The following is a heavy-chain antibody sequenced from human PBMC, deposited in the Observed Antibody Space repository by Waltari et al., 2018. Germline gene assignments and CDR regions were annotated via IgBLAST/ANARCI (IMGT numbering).Heavy chain of an antibody. CDR1: GYTFTSYD. Sequence: QVQLVQSGAEVKKPGASVKVSCKASGYTFTSYDINCGRQATGQGLEWMGWMNPNSGNTGYEQKFQGRVTMTRNTSISTAYMELSSLRSEDTAVYYCARVDSSSWYPFDYWGQGTLVTVSS. D-gene: IGHD6-13*01. CDR3: ARVDSSSWYPFDY. V-gene: IGHV1-8*01. J-gene: IGHJ4*02. CDR2: MNPNSGNT.